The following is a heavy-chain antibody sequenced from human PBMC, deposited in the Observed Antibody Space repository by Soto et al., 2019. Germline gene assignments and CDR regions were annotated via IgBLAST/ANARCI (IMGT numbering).Heavy chain of an antibody. J-gene: IGHJ5*02. CDR3: AKNLVVVPAAEFDP. CDR2: ISGSGGST. D-gene: IGHD2-2*01. V-gene: IGHV3-23*01. Sequence: GGSLRLSCAASGFTFSDYYMSWVRQAPGKGLEWVSAISGSGGSTYYADSVKGRFTISRDNSKNTLYLQMNSLRAEDAAVYYCAKNLVVVPAAEFDPWGQGTLVTVSS. CDR1: GFTFSDYY.